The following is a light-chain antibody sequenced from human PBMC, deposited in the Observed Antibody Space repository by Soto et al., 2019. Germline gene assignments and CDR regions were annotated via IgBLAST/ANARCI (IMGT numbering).Light chain of an antibody. V-gene: IGLV1-47*01. CDR2: RNN. Sequence: QSVLTQPPSASGTPGQRVTISCSGSSSNIGSYYVSWYQQLPGTAPKLLIYRNNQRPSGVPDRFSGSKSGTSASLAISGLGSDDEADYYCAAWDDSLSGYVFGTGTKVTVL. J-gene: IGLJ1*01. CDR3: AAWDDSLSGYV. CDR1: SSNIGSYY.